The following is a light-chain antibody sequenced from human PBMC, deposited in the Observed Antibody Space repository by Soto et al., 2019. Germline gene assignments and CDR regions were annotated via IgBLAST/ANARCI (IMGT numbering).Light chain of an antibody. CDR2: GNS. Sequence: QSVLTQPPSVSGAPGQRVTISCTGSSSNIGAGYDVHWYQQLPGTAPKLLIYGNSNRPSGVPDRFSGSKSGTSASLAITGLQAEDEADYYCQSYDSSLSGAVFLGGPQLTVL. V-gene: IGLV1-40*01. J-gene: IGLJ7*01. CDR1: SSNIGAGYD. CDR3: QSYDSSLSGAV.